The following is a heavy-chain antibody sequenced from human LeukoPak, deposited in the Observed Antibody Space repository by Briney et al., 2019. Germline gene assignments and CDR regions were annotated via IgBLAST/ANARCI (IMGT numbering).Heavy chain of an antibody. J-gene: IGHJ4*02. V-gene: IGHV3-66*01. CDR3: VRANGYCSGGSCPGY. CDR2: IYSGGFT. Sequence: GGSLRLSCAASGFTFSDHYIDWVRQAPGKGLEWVSVIYSGGFTYYADSVKGRFTISRDNSKNTLYLQMNSLRAEDTAVYYCVRANGYCSGGSCPGYWGQGTLVTVSS. CDR1: GFTFSDHY. D-gene: IGHD2-15*01.